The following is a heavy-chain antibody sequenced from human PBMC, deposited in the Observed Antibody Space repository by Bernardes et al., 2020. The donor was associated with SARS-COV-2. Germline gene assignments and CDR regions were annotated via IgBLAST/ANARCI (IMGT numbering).Heavy chain of an antibody. Sequence: SETLSLTCTVSGGSISSSSYYWGWIRQPPGKGLEWIGSIYYSGSTYYNPSLKSRVTMSVDTSKNQFSLKLSSVTAADTAVYYCARDLSYYDFWSGYQNGPGDYYYYMDVWGKGTTVTVSS. D-gene: IGHD3-3*01. CDR3: ARDLSYYDFWSGYQNGPGDYYYYMDV. CDR1: GGSISSSSYY. CDR2: IYYSGST. J-gene: IGHJ6*03. V-gene: IGHV4-39*07.